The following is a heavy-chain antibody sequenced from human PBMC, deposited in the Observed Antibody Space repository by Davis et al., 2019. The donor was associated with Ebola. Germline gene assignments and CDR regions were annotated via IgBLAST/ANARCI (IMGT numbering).Heavy chain of an antibody. CDR2: IYYSGST. J-gene: IGHJ6*02. Sequence: MPSETLSLTCTVSGGSISSYYWSWIRQPPGKGLEWIGYIYYSGSTNYNPSLKSRVTISVDTSKNQFSLKLSSVTAADTAVYYCARLSITMVRGVRNYYYYGMDVWGQGTTVTVSS. CDR1: GGSISSYY. V-gene: IGHV4-59*12. CDR3: ARLSITMVRGVRNYYYYGMDV. D-gene: IGHD3-10*01.